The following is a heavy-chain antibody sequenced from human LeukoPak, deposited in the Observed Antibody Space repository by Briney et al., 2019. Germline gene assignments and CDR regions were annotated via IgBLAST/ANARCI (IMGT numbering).Heavy chain of an antibody. CDR3: ARQEWFGEFLNQARFDP. V-gene: IGHV4-59*08. CDR1: GASITSYY. D-gene: IGHD3-10*01. J-gene: IGHJ5*02. CDR2: IYYSGST. Sequence: SETLSLTCTVSGASITSYYWSWIRQPPGKGLEWIGYIYYSGSTYYNPSLKSRVTISVDTSNDQFSLRLSSVTAADTAVYYCARQEWFGEFLNQARFDPWGQGTLVTVSS.